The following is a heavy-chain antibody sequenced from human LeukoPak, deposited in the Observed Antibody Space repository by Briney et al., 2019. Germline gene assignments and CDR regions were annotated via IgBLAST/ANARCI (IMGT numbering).Heavy chain of an antibody. CDR3: ARSPPPKYGDYVSPIFDY. J-gene: IGHJ4*02. CDR2: IYSGGST. CDR1: EFTVSDNY. D-gene: IGHD4-17*01. V-gene: IGHV3-53*01. Sequence: PGGSLRLSCAASEFTVSDNYMSWVRQAPGKGLEWVSVIYSGGSTYYADSVKGRFTISRDNSKNTLHLQMNSLRAEDTAVYYCARSPPPKYGDYVSPIFDYWGQGTLVTVSS.